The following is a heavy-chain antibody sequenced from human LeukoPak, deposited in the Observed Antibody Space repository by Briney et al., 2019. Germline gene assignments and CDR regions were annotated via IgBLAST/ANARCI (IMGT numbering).Heavy chain of an antibody. D-gene: IGHD2-2*01. CDR3: ARGGVRDCSSTSCYHD. CDR2: IYKDGST. J-gene: IGHJ4*02. V-gene: IGHV3-66*01. Sequence: GGSLRLSCEASGFTVSSHYMSWVRQAPGKGLEWVSVIYKDGSTYYAEFVKGRFTISRDSSKNTLFLQMISLRAEDTAVYYCARGGVRDCSSTSCYHDWGQGTLVTVSS. CDR1: GFTVSSHY.